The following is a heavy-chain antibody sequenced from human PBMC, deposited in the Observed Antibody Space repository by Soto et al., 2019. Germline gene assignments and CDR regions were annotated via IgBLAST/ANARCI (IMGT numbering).Heavy chain of an antibody. CDR2: IYHSGST. J-gene: IGHJ5*02. D-gene: IGHD6-13*01. CDR3: ARGGEAAGQNWFDP. V-gene: IGHV4-30-2*01. Sequence: QLQLQESGSGLVKPSQTLSLTCAVSGGSISSGGYSWSWIRQPPGKGLEWIGYIYHSGSTYYNPPLKSRVTISVDRSKNQFSLKLSSVTAADTAVYYCARGGEAAGQNWFDPWGQGTLVTVSS. CDR1: GGSISSGGYS.